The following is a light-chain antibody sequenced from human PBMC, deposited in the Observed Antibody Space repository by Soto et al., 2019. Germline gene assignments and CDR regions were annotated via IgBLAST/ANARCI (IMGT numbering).Light chain of an antibody. J-gene: IGKJ4*01. CDR1: QSVSSSY. CDR2: GAS. Sequence: EIVLTQSPGTLSLSPGERATLSCRASQSVSSSYLAWYQQKPGQAPRLLIYGASSRATGIPVRFSGSGSGTDFTLTISRLEPEDFAVYYCQQYDRSPLTFGGGTKVEIK. CDR3: QQYDRSPLT. V-gene: IGKV3-20*01.